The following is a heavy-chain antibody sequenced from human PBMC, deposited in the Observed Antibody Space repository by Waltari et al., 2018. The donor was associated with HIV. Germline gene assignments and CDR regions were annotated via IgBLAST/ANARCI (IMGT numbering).Heavy chain of an antibody. CDR3: AKDLRPGAPDV. V-gene: IGHV3-9*01. D-gene: IGHD1-26*01. Sequence: VQLLDSGGGLLQTGRYLGPSFAASGSTFDVSALHCFRQAPGKGLEWVSGISWNSGSIGYADSVKGRFTISRDNAKNSLYLQMNSLRAEDTALYYCAKDLRPGAPDVWGQGTTVTVSS. J-gene: IGHJ6*02. CDR1: GSTFDVSA. CDR2: ISWNSGSI.